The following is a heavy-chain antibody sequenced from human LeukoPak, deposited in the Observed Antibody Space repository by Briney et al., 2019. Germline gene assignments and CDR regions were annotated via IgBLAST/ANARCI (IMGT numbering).Heavy chain of an antibody. J-gene: IGHJ6*02. CDR2: ISYDGSNK. CDR1: GFTFNSYG. Sequence: GGSLRLSCAASGFTFNSYGMHWVRQAPGKGLEWVAVISYDGSNKYYADSVKGRFTISRDNSKNTLYLQMNSLRAEDTAVYYCARDARMFSYDYGMDVWGQGTTVTVSS. D-gene: IGHD3-10*02. V-gene: IGHV3-30*03. CDR3: ARDARMFSYDYGMDV.